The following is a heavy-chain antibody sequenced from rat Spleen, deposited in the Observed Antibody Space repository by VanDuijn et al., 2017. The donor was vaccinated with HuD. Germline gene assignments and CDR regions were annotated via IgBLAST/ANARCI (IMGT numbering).Heavy chain of an antibody. J-gene: IGHJ1*01. CDR3: ARTGGPYYWYFDF. D-gene: IGHD1-11*01. V-gene: IGHV5-7*01. CDR2: INYDGSRT. Sequence: EVQLVESDGGLVQPGRSLKLSCAASGFTFSDFYLAWVRQTPTKGLEWVASINYDGSRTYYRDSVKGRFTISRDNAKSTLYLQLDSLRSEDTATYYCARTGGPYYWYFDFWGPGTMVTVSS. CDR1: GFTFSDFY.